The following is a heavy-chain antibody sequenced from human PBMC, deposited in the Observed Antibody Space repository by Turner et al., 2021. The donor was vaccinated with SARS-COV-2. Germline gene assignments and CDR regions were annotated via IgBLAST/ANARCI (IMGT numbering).Heavy chain of an antibody. CDR1: GFTFSSYW. Sequence: VQLVESGGGVVQPGRSLRLSCAASGFTFSSYWMHWVRQAPGKGLGWVSRINSDGSSTSYADSVKGRFTISRDNAKNTLYLQMNSLRAEDTAVYYCARDHIGVYYAMDVWGQGTTVTVSS. CDR2: INSDGSST. J-gene: IGHJ6*02. V-gene: IGHV3-74*01. CDR3: ARDHIGVYYAMDV. D-gene: IGHD3-10*01.